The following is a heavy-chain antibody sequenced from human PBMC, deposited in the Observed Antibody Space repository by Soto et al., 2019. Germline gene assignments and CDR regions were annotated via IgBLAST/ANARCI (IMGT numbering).Heavy chain of an antibody. D-gene: IGHD5-18*01. V-gene: IGHV1-69*13. J-gene: IGHJ4*02. CDR2: IIPIFGTA. CDR3: ARDGVNGRYSSYGYLSPYFDY. Sequence: SVKVSCKASGGTFSSYAISWVRQAPGQGLEWMGGIIPIFGTANYAQKFQGRVTITADESTSTAYMELSSLRSEDTAVYYCARDGVNGRYSSYGYLSPYFDYWGQGTLVTVSS. CDR1: GGTFSSYA.